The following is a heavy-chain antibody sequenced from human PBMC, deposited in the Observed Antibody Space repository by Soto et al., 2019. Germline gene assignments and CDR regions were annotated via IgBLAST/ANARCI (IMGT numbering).Heavy chain of an antibody. J-gene: IGHJ4*02. V-gene: IGHV3-74*01. Sequence: EVQLVESGGGLAQPGGSLRLSCVVSGFTFSNYWMHWVRQAPGEGLVWVSRVNSDGSSTIYADSVKGRFTISRDNAKNILYLQMNSLRAEDTAVYYCARREYDVVTGYRLDYWGRGTRVTVSS. CDR3: ARREYDVVTGYRLDY. D-gene: IGHD3-9*01. CDR1: GFTFSNYW. CDR2: VNSDGSST.